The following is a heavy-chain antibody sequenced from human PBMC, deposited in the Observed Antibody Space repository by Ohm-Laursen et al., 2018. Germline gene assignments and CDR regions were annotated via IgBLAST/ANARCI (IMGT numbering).Heavy chain of an antibody. Sequence: SLRLSCTASGFRFDDYAMHWVRQAPGKGLEWVSGISWNSGSIGYADSVKGRFTISRDNAKNSLYLQMNSLRAEDTALYYCAKDSRSYSMDVWGQGTTVTVSS. J-gene: IGHJ6*02. V-gene: IGHV3-9*01. CDR2: ISWNSGSI. CDR1: GFRFDDYA. CDR3: AKDSRSYSMDV.